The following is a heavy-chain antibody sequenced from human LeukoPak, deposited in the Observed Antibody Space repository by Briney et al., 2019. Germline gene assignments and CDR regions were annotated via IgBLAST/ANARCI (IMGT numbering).Heavy chain of an antibody. CDR1: GYTFTSYG. J-gene: IGHJ4*02. D-gene: IGHD4-17*01. V-gene: IGHV1-18*01. Sequence: ASVKVSCKASGYTFTSYGISWVRQAPGQGLEWMGWISAYNGNTNYAQRLQGRVTMTTDTSTSTAYMELRSLRSDDTAVYYCARVDYGDYRNGDWGQGTLVTVSS. CDR2: ISAYNGNT. CDR3: ARVDYGDYRNGD.